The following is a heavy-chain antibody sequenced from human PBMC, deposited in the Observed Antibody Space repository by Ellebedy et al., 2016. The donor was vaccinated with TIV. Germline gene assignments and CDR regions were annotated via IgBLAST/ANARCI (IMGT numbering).Heavy chain of an antibody. CDR2: ISGNSNTV. V-gene: IGHV3-48*01. CDR3: ARDSNTWDLDY. D-gene: IGHD1-26*01. Sequence: PGGSLRLSCTAPGFLFSLYSMTWVLQAPGTGLEWIAFISGNSNTVYYADSVKGRFTVSRDNDRNSLYLQMNILRGEDTAVYYCARDSNTWDLDYWGQGTLVTVSS. CDR1: GFLFSLYS. J-gene: IGHJ4*02.